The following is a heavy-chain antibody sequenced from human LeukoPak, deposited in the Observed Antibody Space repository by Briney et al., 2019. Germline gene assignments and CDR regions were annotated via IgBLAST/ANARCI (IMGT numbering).Heavy chain of an antibody. CDR2: IWYDGSNK. Sequence: GGSLRLSCAASGFTFSSYWMSWVRQAPGKGLEWVAVIWYDGSNKYYADSVKGRFTISRDNSKNTLYVQMNSLRAEDTAVYYCARDYDSSGFSPSNWGQGTLVTVSS. CDR1: GFTFSSYW. D-gene: IGHD3-22*01. V-gene: IGHV3-33*08. CDR3: ARDYDSSGFSPSN. J-gene: IGHJ4*02.